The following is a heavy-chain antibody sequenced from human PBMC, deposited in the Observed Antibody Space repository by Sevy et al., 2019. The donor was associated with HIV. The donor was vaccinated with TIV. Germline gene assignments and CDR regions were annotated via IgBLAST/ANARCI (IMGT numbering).Heavy chain of an antibody. J-gene: IGHJ4*02. Sequence: GESLKISCAASGFTFSDYYMSWIRQAPGKGLEWVSYTSSSGSTIYYADSVKGRFTISRDNAKNSLYLQMNSLRAEDTAVYYCARDKPGSYYFDYWGQGTLVTVSS. V-gene: IGHV3-11*01. CDR1: GFTFSDYY. CDR3: ARDKPGSYYFDY. D-gene: IGHD1-26*01. CDR2: TSSSGSTI.